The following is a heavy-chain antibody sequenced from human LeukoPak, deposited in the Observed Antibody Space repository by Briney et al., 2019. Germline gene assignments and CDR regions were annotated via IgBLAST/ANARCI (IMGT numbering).Heavy chain of an antibody. D-gene: IGHD3-9*01. Sequence: ASVKVSCKASGYTFTGYYMHWVRQAPGQGLEWMGWINPKSGGTSEAQKFHDRVTMTRDTSIRTAYTEVSRLRSDDTAVYYCARSPDILTGENFDYWGQGTLVTVSS. J-gene: IGHJ4*02. CDR1: GYTFTGYY. CDR3: ARSPDILTGENFDY. V-gene: IGHV1-2*02. CDR2: INPKSGGT.